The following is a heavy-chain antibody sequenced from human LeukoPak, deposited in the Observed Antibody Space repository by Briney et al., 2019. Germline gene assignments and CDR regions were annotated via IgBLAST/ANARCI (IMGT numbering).Heavy chain of an antibody. CDR3: VSGNYYDSSGYYSGSD. V-gene: IGHV1-2*02. CDR1: GYTFTGYY. D-gene: IGHD3-22*01. Sequence: ASVKVSCKASGYTFTGYYIHWVRRAPGQGLEWMGWINPNSGGTNFAQKFQGRVTMTRDTSISTAYMELSRLRSDDTALYYCVSGNYYDSSGYYSGSDWGQGTLVTVSS. CDR2: INPNSGGT. J-gene: IGHJ4*02.